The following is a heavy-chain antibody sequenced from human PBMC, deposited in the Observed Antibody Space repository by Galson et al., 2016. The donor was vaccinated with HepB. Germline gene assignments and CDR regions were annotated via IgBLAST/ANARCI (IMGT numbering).Heavy chain of an antibody. D-gene: IGHD6-19*01. CDR3: AKGWKQWLVSFGYRGNDAFDI. V-gene: IGHV3-23*01. CDR1: GFSFSTAG. Sequence: SLRLSCAASGFSFSTAGMSWVRQTPGRGLEWVSGITGSGTTTHYAASVXGXFTISRDNSKNTVSRQMNSLKTEDTAVYYCAKGWKQWLVSFGYRGNDAFDIWGQGTMVTVSS. J-gene: IGHJ3*02. CDR2: ITGSGTTT.